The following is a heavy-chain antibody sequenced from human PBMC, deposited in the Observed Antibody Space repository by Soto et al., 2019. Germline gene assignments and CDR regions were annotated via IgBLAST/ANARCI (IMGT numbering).Heavy chain of an antibody. D-gene: IGHD3-3*01. CDR3: AKASGDFWSGSVDY. CDR1: GFTFSSYA. CDR2: ISGSGGST. J-gene: IGHJ4*02. V-gene: IGHV3-23*01. Sequence: GGSLRLSCAASGFTFSSYAMSWVRQAPGKGLEWVSAISGSGGSTYYADSVKGRFTISRDNSKNRLYLQMNSLRAEDTAVYYCAKASGDFWSGSVDYWGQGTLVTVSS.